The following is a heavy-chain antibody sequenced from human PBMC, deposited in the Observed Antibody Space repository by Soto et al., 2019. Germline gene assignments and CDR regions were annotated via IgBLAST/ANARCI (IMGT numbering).Heavy chain of an antibody. CDR3: ARAYCSGGICHASYY. V-gene: IGHV3-33*01. CDR2: IWYDGDTK. CDR1: GVIFETFA. Sequence: QPGGSLRLSCAAAGVIFETFAMQWVRQAPGQGLDWVAVIWYDGDTKYYADSVKGRFTISRDNSGNTLYLQMDSLRAEDTAIYYCARAYCSGGICHASYYWGLGTLVTVT. J-gene: IGHJ4*02. D-gene: IGHD2-15*01.